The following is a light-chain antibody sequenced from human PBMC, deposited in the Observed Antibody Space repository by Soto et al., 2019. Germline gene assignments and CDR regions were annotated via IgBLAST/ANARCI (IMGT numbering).Light chain of an antibody. CDR2: GAS. V-gene: IGKV3-15*01. J-gene: IGKJ1*01. CDR3: PQYGSPAPWT. CDR1: QSVSNN. Sequence: EIVMTQSPATLSVSPGERATLSCRASQSVSNNLAWYQNKPGQAPRLLIYGASTRATGITARFSGSGSGTEFTLTLSSLQSEDFAFYYCPQYGSPAPWTFGQGTKGDMK.